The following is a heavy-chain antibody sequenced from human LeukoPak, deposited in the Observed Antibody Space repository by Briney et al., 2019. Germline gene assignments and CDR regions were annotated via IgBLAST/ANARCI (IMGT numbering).Heavy chain of an antibody. D-gene: IGHD5-24*01. V-gene: IGHV3-23*01. Sequence: PGGSLRLSCAASGFVFSSYVMNRVRQAPGKGLEWVSAMSGRFGNIYYADSVKGRFAISRDNSGNMVYLQMNNLRAEDTAVYYCASGGYNYYFEDWGQGTLVTVSS. CDR2: MSGRFGNI. CDR3: ASGGYNYYFED. CDR1: GFVFSSYV. J-gene: IGHJ4*02.